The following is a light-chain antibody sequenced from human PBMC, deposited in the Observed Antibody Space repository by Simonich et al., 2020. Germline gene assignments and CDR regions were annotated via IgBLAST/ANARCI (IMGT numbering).Light chain of an antibody. Sequence: TVVTQEPSFSVSPGGTVTLTCGLSSGSVSTSYYPSWYQQTPGQAPRTLIYSTNTRSSGVPDRFSGSILGNKAALTITGAQADDEADYYCVLYMCSGIWVFGGGTKLTVL. J-gene: IGLJ3*02. CDR1: SGSVSTSYY. V-gene: IGLV8-61*01. CDR2: STN. CDR3: VLYMCSGIWV.